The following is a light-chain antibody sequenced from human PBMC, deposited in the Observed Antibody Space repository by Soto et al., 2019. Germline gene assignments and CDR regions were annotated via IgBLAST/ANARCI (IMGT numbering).Light chain of an antibody. CDR3: SSFTSSSTRV. Sequence: QSALTQPASVSGSPGQSITISCTGTSSDIGNYNFVSWYQQHPGKAPKFIIYDVSNRPSGVSNRFSGSKSGNTASLTISGLQAEDEADYYCSSFTSSSTRVFGTGTKATVL. CDR2: DVS. V-gene: IGLV2-14*01. J-gene: IGLJ1*01. CDR1: SSDIGNYNF.